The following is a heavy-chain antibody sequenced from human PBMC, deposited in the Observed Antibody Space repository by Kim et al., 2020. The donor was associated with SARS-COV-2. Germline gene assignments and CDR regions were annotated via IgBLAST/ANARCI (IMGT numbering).Heavy chain of an antibody. CDR2: ISSNGADP. CDR3: AREGRHCSGTACYLFDY. V-gene: IGHV3-64*02. Sequence: GGSLRLSCAASGFIFDTYAMHWVRQTPGRRLEYVSAISSNGADPYYADSVKGRFIISRDNSKNTMYLQMGSLRAEDMAVYYCAREGRHCSGTACYLFDYWGQETLDTVSS. D-gene: IGHD2-2*01. CDR1: GFIFDTYA. J-gene: IGHJ4*02.